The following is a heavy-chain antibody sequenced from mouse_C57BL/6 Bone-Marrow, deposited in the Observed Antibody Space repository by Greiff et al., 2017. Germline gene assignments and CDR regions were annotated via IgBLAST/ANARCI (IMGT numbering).Heavy chain of an antibody. CDR3: TTDYYGSSGWYFDV. CDR1: GFNIKDDY. CDR2: IDPENGDT. V-gene: IGHV14-4*01. Sequence: VQLQQSGAELVRPGASVTLSCTASGFNIKDDYMHWVKQRPEQGLEWIGWIDPENGDTEYASKFQGKATITADTSSNTAYLQLSSLTSEDAAVYYCTTDYYGSSGWYFDVWGTGTTVTVSS. D-gene: IGHD1-1*01. J-gene: IGHJ1*03.